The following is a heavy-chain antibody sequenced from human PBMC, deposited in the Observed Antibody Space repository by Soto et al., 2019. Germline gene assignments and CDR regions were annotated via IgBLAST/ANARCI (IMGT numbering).Heavy chain of an antibody. CDR3: ARDTGGPTPYELYGMDV. D-gene: IGHD2-8*02. CDR2: INAGNGNT. CDR1: GYTFTSYA. J-gene: IGHJ6*02. Sequence: RASVKVSCKASGYTFTSYAMHWVRQAPGQRLEWMGWINAGNGNTKYSQKFQGRVTITRDTSASTAYMELSSLRSEDTAVYYCARDTGGPTPYELYGMDVWGQGTTVTVSS. V-gene: IGHV1-3*01.